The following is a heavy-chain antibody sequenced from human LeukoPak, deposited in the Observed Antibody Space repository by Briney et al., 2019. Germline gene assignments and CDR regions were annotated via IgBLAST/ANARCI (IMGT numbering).Heavy chain of an antibody. CDR1: GGSISSYY. Sequence: PSQTLSLTCTVSGGSISSYYWSWIRQPPRKGLEWIGYIYYSGSTNYNPSLKSRVTISVDTSKNQFSLKLSSVTAADTAVYYCAGSSSSRAHDYWGQGTLVTVSS. J-gene: IGHJ4*02. D-gene: IGHD6-6*01. CDR2: IYYSGST. V-gene: IGHV4-59*01. CDR3: AGSSSSRAHDY.